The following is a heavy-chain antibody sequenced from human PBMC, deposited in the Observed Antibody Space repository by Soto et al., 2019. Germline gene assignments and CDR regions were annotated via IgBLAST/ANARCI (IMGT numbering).Heavy chain of an antibody. CDR3: ARQCRGVTCHWFVP. CDR1: GDSITSYN. J-gene: IGHJ5*02. CDR2: VYSSGST. D-gene: IGHD2-15*01. Sequence: ASETLSLTCTVSGDSITSYNWNWLRQPPGKALEWIGYVYSSGSTNYNPSPKSRVTISVDTSKNQFSLTLTSVTAADTAVYYCARQCRGVTCHWFVPWGQGTLVTVSS. V-gene: IGHV4-59*08.